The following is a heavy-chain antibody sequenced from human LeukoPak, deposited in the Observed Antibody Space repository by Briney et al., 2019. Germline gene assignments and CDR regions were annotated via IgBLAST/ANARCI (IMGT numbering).Heavy chain of an antibody. CDR3: AKRDIVVVPAAIVGWFDP. V-gene: IGHV3-23*01. D-gene: IGHD2-2*01. CDR2: ISGSGGST. CDR1: GFTFISYA. J-gene: IGHJ5*02. Sequence: GGSLRLSCAASGFTFISYAMSWVRQAPGKGLEWVSAISGSGGSTYYADSVNGRFTISRDNSKNTLYLQMNSLRAEDTAVYYCAKRDIVVVPAAIVGWFDPWGQGTLVTVSS.